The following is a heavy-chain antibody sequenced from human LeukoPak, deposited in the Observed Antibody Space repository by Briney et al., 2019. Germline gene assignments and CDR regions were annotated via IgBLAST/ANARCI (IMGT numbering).Heavy chain of an antibody. J-gene: IGHJ3*01. CDR1: GFSFSDYA. CDR3: AKDRYCSGGLCCADAFDV. CDR2: ITGSGTRT. V-gene: IGHV3-23*01. Sequence: GGSLRLSCAASGFSFSDYAMAWVRQAPGKGLQWVSDITGSGTRTDHADSVRGRFIISRDNSKNELYLQMNSLRVEDTAIYFCAKDRYCSGGLCCADAFDVWGQGIMVTVSS. D-gene: IGHD6-19*01.